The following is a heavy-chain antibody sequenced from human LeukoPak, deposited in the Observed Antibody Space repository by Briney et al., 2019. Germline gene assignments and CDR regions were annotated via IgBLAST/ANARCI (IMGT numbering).Heavy chain of an antibody. J-gene: IGHJ4*02. Sequence: SETLSLTCAVSGASFSAYYWSWIRQPPGKGLEWLGEINHTGITDYNPSLKSRVTISVDTSKNQFSLKLSSVTAADSAVYYCARRTRFGDFIDSWGQGTLVTVSS. CDR3: ARRTRFGDFIDS. D-gene: IGHD3-10*01. CDR1: GASFSAYY. V-gene: IGHV4-34*01. CDR2: INHTGIT.